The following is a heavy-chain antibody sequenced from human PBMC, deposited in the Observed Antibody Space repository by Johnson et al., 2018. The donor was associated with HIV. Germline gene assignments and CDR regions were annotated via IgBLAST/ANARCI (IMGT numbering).Heavy chain of an antibody. CDR2: INNSGGGT. CDR1: GFTFSTYA. V-gene: IGHV3-30*04. J-gene: IGHJ3*02. D-gene: IGHD3-3*02. CDR3: ARELSHDAFDI. Sequence: QVHLVESGGGVVQPGRSLRLSCAASGFTFSTYALHWVRQAPGKGLEWVAVINNSGGGTYYADSVRGQFTISRDNAKNTLYLQMNSLRAEDTAAYYCARELSHDAFDIWGQGTMVTVSS.